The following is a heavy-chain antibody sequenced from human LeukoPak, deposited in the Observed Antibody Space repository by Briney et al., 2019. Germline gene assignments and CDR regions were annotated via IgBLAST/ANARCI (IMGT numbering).Heavy chain of an antibody. J-gene: IGHJ4*02. CDR1: GYTLTELS. Sequence: ASVKVSCKVSGYTLTELSMHWVRQAPGKGLEWMGGFNPEDGETIYAQKFQGRVTMTEDTSTNTAYMELSSLRSEDTAVYYCATVLLWFGELFLYFDYWGQGTLVSVCS. V-gene: IGHV1-24*01. CDR2: FNPEDGET. CDR3: ATVLLWFGELFLYFDY. D-gene: IGHD3-10*01.